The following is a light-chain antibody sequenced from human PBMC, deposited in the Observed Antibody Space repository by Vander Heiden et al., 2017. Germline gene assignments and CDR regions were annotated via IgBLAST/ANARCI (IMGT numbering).Light chain of an antibody. J-gene: IGKJ1*01. CDR1: QTVHRW. CDR3: QQHYTWPWT. V-gene: IGKV1-5*01. Sequence: DITMTRSPATLSTSLEDRVTLSCRASQTVHRWLAWYQQKPGKAPELLIYDASTMPSGVPSRFSGGGSGTEFTLTISSLQPDDFAAYYCQQHYTWPWTFGRGTKVDI. CDR2: DAS.